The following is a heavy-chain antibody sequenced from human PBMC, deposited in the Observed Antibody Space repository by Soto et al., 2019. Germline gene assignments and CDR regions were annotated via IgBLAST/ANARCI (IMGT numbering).Heavy chain of an antibody. CDR3: ARDCYYGVNNARSDSGTDTFDI. V-gene: IGHV1-18*01. CDR1: GYTFDSYG. CDR2: ISPYDGDT. D-gene: IGHD3-22*01. Sequence: QVQLVQSGAEVKKPGASVKVSCEASGYTFDSYGISWVRQAPGLGLEWMGWISPYDGDTNYAPHRRGRATLTTDASTNTVYMELRSLISDDTAIYYCARDCYYGVNNARSDSGTDTFDIWGQGTMVTVSS. J-gene: IGHJ3*02.